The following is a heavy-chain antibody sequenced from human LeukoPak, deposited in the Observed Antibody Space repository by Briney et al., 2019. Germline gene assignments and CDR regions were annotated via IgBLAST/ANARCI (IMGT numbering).Heavy chain of an antibody. D-gene: IGHD3-10*01. CDR3: ARDPYGSGAHNY. Sequence: SETLSLTCTVSGGSISSSSYYWGWIRQPPGKGLEWIGEIYHSGSTNYNPSLKSRVTISVDKSKNQFSLKLSSVSAADTAVYYCARDPYGSGAHNYWGQGTLVTVSS. J-gene: IGHJ4*02. CDR1: GGSISSSSYY. V-gene: IGHV4-39*07. CDR2: IYHSGST.